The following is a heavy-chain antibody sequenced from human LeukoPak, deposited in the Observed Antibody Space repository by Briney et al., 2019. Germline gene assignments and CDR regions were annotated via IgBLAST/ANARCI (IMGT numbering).Heavy chain of an antibody. CDR3: AIRATAEYFDY. CDR1: GYTFTNYW. CDR2: IYPGDSDT. J-gene: IGHJ4*02. V-gene: IGHV5-51*01. Sequence: KPGESLKISCQGSGYTFTNYWIAWVRQMPGKGLEWMGIIYPGDSDTRYSPSFQGRVTISADKSTSTAYSQWNSLTASDTAIYYCAIRATAEYFDYWGQGTLVTVSS.